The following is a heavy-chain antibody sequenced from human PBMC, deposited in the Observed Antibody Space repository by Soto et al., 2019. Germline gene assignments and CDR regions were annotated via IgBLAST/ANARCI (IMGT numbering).Heavy chain of an antibody. CDR3: AKGRLAFRFSKVEVCYYYGMDV. V-gene: IGHV3-23*01. CDR1: GFTFSSYA. J-gene: IGHJ6*02. D-gene: IGHD3-3*01. CDR2: ISGSGGST. Sequence: GGSLRLSCAASGFTFSSYAMSWVRQAPGKGLEWVSAISGSGGSTYYADSVKGRFTISRDNSKNTLYLQMNSLRAEDTAVYYCAKGRLAFRFSKVEVCYYYGMDVWGQGTTVTVSS.